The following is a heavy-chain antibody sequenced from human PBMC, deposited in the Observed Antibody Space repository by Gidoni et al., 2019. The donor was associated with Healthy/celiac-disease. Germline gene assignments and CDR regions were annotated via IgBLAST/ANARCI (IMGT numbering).Heavy chain of an antibody. CDR2: IIPILGIA. CDR3: ARGLYYYDSSGYYYFDY. D-gene: IGHD3-22*01. J-gene: IGHJ4*02. Sequence: QVQLVQSGAEVKKPGSSVKVSCKASGGTFSSYAISWVRQAPGQGLEWMGRIIPILGIANYAQKFQGRVTITADKSTSTAYMELSSLRSEDTAVYYCARGLYYYDSSGYYYFDYWGQGTLVTVSS. V-gene: IGHV1-69*04. CDR1: GGTFSSYA.